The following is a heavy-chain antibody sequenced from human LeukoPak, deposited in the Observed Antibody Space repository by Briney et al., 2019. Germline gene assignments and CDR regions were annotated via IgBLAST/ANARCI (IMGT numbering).Heavy chain of an antibody. CDR2: IYYSGNT. CDR1: GGAISSTSYY. V-gene: IGHV4-39*01. J-gene: IGHJ3*02. Sequence: SETLSLTCTVSGGAISSTSYYWGWLRQPPGKGLEWVGSIYYSGNTFYNPPLKSRVTISVDTSKNQFSLKLSSVTAADTAVYYCARYSGSHYAFDIWGQGTMVTVSS. CDR3: ARYSGSHYAFDI. D-gene: IGHD1-26*01.